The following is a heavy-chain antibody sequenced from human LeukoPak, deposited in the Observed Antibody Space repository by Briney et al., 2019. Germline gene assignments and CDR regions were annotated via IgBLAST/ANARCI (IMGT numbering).Heavy chain of an antibody. Sequence: GESLKISCKGSGYSFTSYWIGWVRQMPGKGLEWMGIIYPGDSDTRYSPSFQGQVTISADKSISTAYLQWSSLKASDTAMYYCAMCGHSGYEYILDSPYCFDYWGQGTLVTVSS. CDR1: GYSFTSYW. V-gene: IGHV5-51*01. J-gene: IGHJ4*02. D-gene: IGHD5-12*01. CDR2: IYPGDSDT. CDR3: AMCGHSGYEYILDSPYCFDY.